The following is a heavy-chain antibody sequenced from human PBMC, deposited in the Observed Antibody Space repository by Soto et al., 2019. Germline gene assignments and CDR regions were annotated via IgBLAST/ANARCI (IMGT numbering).Heavy chain of an antibody. CDR3: AHRFDWYYFDP. V-gene: IGHV2-5*02. Sequence: QITLKESGPTLVKPTQTLTLTCTFSGFSLSTTEVGVAWIRQPPGKALEWLALIYWDDDKRYSPSLKSRLTITKDTPKNQAVLTITNMDPVDTATYYCAHRFDWYYFDPWGQGTLVTVSS. CDR1: GFSLSTTEVG. J-gene: IGHJ4*02. D-gene: IGHD3-9*01. CDR2: IYWDDDK.